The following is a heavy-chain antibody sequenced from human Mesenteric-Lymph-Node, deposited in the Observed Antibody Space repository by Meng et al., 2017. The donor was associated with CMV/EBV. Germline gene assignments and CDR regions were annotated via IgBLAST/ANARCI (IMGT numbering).Heavy chain of an antibody. CDR3: ARAGGYCGGDCYYRGAFDI. CDR1: GFTFSSYA. J-gene: IGHJ3*02. Sequence: GESLKISCAASGFTFSSYAMHWVRQAPGKGLEWVAVISYDGSNKYYADSVKGRFTISRDNSKNTLYLQMNSLRAEDTAVYYCARAGGYCGGDCYYRGAFDIWGQGTMVTVSS. D-gene: IGHD2-21*01. V-gene: IGHV3-30*04. CDR2: ISYDGSNK.